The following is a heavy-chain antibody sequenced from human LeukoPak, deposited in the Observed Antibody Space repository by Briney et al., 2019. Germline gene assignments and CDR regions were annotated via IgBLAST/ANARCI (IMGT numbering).Heavy chain of an antibody. Sequence: PSETLSLTCTVSGGSISSSSHYWGWIRQPPGKGLEWIGSINYSGSTYYNPSLWSRVTISVDTSKNHFSLKLSSVTAADTAVYYCARLSSGSNRSHSDYWGQGTLVTVSS. CDR1: GGSISSSSHY. D-gene: IGHD3-10*01. CDR3: ARLSSGSNRSHSDY. V-gene: IGHV4-39*02. CDR2: INYSGST. J-gene: IGHJ4*02.